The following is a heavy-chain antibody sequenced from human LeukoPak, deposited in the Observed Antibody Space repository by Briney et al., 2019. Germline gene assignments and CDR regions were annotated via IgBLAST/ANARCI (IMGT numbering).Heavy chain of an antibody. Sequence: YPGGSLRLSCAASGFTFSSYSMNWVRQAPGKGLEWVSSISSSSSYIYYADSVKGRFTISRDNAKNSLYLQMNSLRAEDTAVYYCARWWELLAGGAFDIWGQGTMVTVSS. CDR2: ISSSSSYI. D-gene: IGHD1-26*01. V-gene: IGHV3-21*01. CDR3: ARWWELLAGGAFDI. J-gene: IGHJ3*02. CDR1: GFTFSSYS.